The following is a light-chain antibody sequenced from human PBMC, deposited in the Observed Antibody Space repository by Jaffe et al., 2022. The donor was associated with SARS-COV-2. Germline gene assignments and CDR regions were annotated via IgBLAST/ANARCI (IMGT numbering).Light chain of an antibody. CDR3: HHLNSFPLT. CDR2: AAS. Sequence: DIQLTQSPSFLSTSVGDRVTITCRASQGISTYLAWYQQKPGKAPKLLIYAASTLQSGVPSRFSGGGSGTEFTLTISSLQPDDFATYYCHHLNSFPLTFGGGTKVEIK. J-gene: IGKJ4*01. CDR1: QGISTY. V-gene: IGKV1-9*01.